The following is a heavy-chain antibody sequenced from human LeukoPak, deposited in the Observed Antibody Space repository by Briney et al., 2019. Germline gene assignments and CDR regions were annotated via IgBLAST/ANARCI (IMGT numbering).Heavy chain of an antibody. CDR2: ISGSGGST. J-gene: IGHJ5*02. V-gene: IGHV3-23*01. Sequence: GGSLRLSCATSGLTFSSYAMSWVRQAPGKGLEWVSAISGSGGSTYYADSVKGRFTISRDNSKNTLYLQMNSLRAEDTAVYYCAKMVPVGDWFDPWGQGTLVTVSS. D-gene: IGHD3-10*01. CDR1: GLTFSSYA. CDR3: AKMVPVGDWFDP.